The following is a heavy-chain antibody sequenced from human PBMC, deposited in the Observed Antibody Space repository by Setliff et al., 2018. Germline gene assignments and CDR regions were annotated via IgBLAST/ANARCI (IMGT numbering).Heavy chain of an antibody. CDR1: GGTFSSYA. CDR2: IIPIFGTA. D-gene: IGHD3-3*01. V-gene: IGHV1-69*13. Sequence: SVKVSCKASGGTFSSYAISWVRQAPGQGLEWMGGIIPIFGTANYAQKFQGRVTITADESTSTAYMELSSLRSEDTAVYYCASGRDYNFWSGYYSPLDYWGQGTLVTVSS. CDR3: ASGRDYNFWSGYYSPLDY. J-gene: IGHJ4*02.